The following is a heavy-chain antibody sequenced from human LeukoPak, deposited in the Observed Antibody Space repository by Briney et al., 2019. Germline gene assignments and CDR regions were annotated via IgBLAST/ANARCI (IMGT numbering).Heavy chain of an antibody. J-gene: IGHJ3*02. CDR2: ISGSGGISGSGGKA. CDR1: GFTFSRYA. V-gene: IGHV3-23*01. CDR3: ARAGPYSSSWYIGAFDI. D-gene: IGHD6-13*01. Sequence: GGSLRLSCAASGFTFSRYAMNWVRQAPGKGLEWVSGISGSGGISGSGGKAYYADSVKGRFTISRDNAKNSLFLQMNSLRAEDTAMYYCARAGPYSSSWYIGAFDIWGQGTMVTVSS.